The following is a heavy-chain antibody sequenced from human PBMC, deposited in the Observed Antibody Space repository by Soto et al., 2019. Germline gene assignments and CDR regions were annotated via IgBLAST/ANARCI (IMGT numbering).Heavy chain of an antibody. J-gene: IGHJ4*02. CDR1: GGSISSGDYY. D-gene: IGHD2-2*01. CDR2: IYYSGST. V-gene: IGHV4-30-4*01. CDR3: ARARGGVPAAMLIDY. Sequence: QVQLQESGPGLVKPSQTLSLTCTVSGGSISSGDYYWSWIRQPPGKGLEWIGYIYYSGSTYYNPSLKGRVTISVDTSKNQFSLKLSSVTAADTAVYYWARARGGVPAAMLIDYWGQGTLVTVSS.